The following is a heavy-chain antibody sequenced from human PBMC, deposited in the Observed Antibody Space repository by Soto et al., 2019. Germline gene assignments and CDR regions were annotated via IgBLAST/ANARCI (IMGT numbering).Heavy chain of an antibody. CDR1: GYTFANYW. J-gene: IGHJ4*02. Sequence: PGESLKISCRASGYTFANYWITWVRQLPGKGLECMARIDPSDSYTNYSPSFQGHVTISADKSINTAYLQWSSLKASDTAVYYCARHASPFADFSYWGQGTLVTVSS. D-gene: IGHD2-2*01. V-gene: IGHV5-10-1*01. CDR3: ARHASPFADFSY. CDR2: IDPSDSYT.